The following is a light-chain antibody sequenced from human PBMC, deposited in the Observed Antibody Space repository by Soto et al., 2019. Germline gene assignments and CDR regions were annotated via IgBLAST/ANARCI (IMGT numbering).Light chain of an antibody. J-gene: IGKJ5*01. CDR1: HSVLSSSDNQNY. CDR3: TQYESHPNS. V-gene: IGKV4-1*01. Sequence: VITQIPDALASLLKKRSTINCNSSHSVLSSSDNQNYLAWFQQKQGQPPKLIMYWASTRKSGVPDRSSGGGSGTDFTLTISSLQAEDVAGYYSTQYESHPNSFCQGRSLEIK. CDR2: WAS.